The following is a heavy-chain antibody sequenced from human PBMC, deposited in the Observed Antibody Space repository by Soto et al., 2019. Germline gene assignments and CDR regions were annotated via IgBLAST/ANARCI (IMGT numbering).Heavy chain of an antibody. D-gene: IGHD6-19*01. CDR2: IYYSGST. Sequence: SETLSLTCTVSGGSISSCYWSWIRQPPGKGLEWIGYIYYSGSTNYNPSLKSRVTISVDTSKNQFSLKLSSVTAADTAVYYCARAHPTVAGTATLDYWGQGTLVTVSS. V-gene: IGHV4-59*01. CDR3: ARAHPTVAGTATLDY. J-gene: IGHJ4*02. CDR1: GGSISSCY.